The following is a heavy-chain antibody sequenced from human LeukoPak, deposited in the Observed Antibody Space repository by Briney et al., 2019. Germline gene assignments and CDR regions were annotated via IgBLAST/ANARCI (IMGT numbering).Heavy chain of an antibody. CDR1: GYAFTSHA. J-gene: IGHJ4*02. CDR2: IHAGNGNT. Sequence: GASVKVSCKASGYAFTSHAIQWVRQAPGQRFEWMGWIHAGNGNTKYSQNFQDRATITRDTSASTAYMELTSLRLEDTAVYYCARRTGATGIDFWGQGTLVTVSS. V-gene: IGHV1-3*01. CDR3: ARRTGATGIDF. D-gene: IGHD6-13*01.